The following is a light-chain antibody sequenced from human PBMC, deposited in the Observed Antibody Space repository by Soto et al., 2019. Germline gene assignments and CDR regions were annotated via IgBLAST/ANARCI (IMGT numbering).Light chain of an antibody. Sequence: DIQMTQSPSSLSASVGDRVTITCRASQTISSYLNWYQQKPGRAPKLLIYVASSLQGGVPSRFRGRGSGTEFTLTISSLQSEDFAVYYCQQYNNWPPITFGQGTRLEIK. CDR3: QQYNNWPPIT. CDR2: VAS. J-gene: IGKJ5*01. V-gene: IGKV1-39*01. CDR1: QTISSY.